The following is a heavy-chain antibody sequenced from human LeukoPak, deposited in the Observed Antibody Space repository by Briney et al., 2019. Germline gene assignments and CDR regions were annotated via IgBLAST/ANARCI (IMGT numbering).Heavy chain of an antibody. CDR3: ARGHQSVGATIGY. J-gene: IGHJ4*02. Sequence: GASVKVSCKASGYTFTSYDINWVRQATGQGLEWMGWMNPNSGNTGYAQKFQGRVTMTRNTSISTAYMVLSSLRSEDTAVYYCARGHQSVGATIGYWGQGTLVTVSS. CDR2: MNPNSGNT. D-gene: IGHD1-26*01. V-gene: IGHV1-8*01. CDR1: GYTFTSYD.